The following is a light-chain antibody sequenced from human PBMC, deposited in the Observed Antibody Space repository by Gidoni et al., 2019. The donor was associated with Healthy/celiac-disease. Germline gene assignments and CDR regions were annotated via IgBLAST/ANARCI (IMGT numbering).Light chain of an antibody. CDR3: QQRSNWPPFT. V-gene: IGKV3-11*01. J-gene: IGKJ4*01. Sequence: EIVLTQSPATLSLSPGERATLSCRASQSVSSYLAWYQQKPGQAPRLLIYDASNRATGIPARFSGSWSGTDVTLTISSLEPEDFAVYYCQQRSNWPPFTFGGGTKVEIK. CDR2: DAS. CDR1: QSVSSY.